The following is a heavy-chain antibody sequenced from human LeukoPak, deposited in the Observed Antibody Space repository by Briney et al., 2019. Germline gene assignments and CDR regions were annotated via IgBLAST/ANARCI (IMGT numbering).Heavy chain of an antibody. Sequence: GGSLRLSCAASGFTFGSYTMYWVRQAPGKGLEWVSGIRHSDGNRYYADSVTGRFTISSDISRDTLYLQMNNLRAEDTALYYCAKGLERESRLDSWGQGTLVTASS. J-gene: IGHJ4*02. CDR3: AKGLERESRLDS. CDR2: IRHSDGNR. D-gene: IGHD3/OR15-3a*01. CDR1: GFTFGSYT. V-gene: IGHV3-23*01.